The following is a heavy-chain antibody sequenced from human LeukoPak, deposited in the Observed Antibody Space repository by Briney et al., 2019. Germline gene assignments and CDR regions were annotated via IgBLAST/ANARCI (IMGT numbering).Heavy chain of an antibody. D-gene: IGHD3-22*01. CDR3: ARANSYDGSGHYYEFAY. CDR1: GGSFSGYY. Sequence: PSETLSLTCAVYGGSFSGYYWSWIRQPPGKGLEWIGEINHSGSTNYNPSLKSRVTISVDTSKNQFSLKLSSVTAADTAVYYCARANSYDGSGHYYEFAYWGQGTLVTVSS. J-gene: IGHJ4*02. CDR2: INHSGST. V-gene: IGHV4-34*01.